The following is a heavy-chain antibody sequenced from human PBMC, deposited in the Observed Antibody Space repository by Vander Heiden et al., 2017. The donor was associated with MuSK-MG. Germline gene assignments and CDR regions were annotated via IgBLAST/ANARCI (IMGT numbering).Heavy chain of an antibody. CDR2: ISGSGGST. V-gene: IGHV3-23*01. D-gene: IGHD2-2*01. Sequence: EAQLLESGGGLVRPGGSLRLSCAASGFTFSTYVMDWVRQAPGKGLEWVSIISGSGGSTYYADSVKGRFTTSRDNSKNTLYLQMNSLRAEDTALYYCAKTLGGGSSAFDIWGQGTMVTVSS. CDR1: GFTFSTYV. CDR3: AKTLGGGSSAFDI. J-gene: IGHJ3*02.